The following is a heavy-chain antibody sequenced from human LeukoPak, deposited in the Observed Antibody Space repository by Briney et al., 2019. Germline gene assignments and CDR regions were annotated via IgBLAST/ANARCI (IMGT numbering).Heavy chain of an antibody. CDR3: AKVATPSQTSDY. CDR1: GGSINSGGYY. J-gene: IGHJ4*02. V-gene: IGHV4-31*03. CDR2: IYYSGST. Sequence: NSSETLSLTCTVSGGSINSGGYYWNWIRQHPGKGLEWIGYIYYSGSTYYNPSLKSRITISVDTSKNQFSLKLSSVTAADTAVYYCAKVATPSQTSDYWGQGTLVTVFS.